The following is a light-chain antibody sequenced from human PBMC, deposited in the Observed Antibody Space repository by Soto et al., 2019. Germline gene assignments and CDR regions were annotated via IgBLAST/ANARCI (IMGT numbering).Light chain of an antibody. CDR1: QSISKY. J-gene: IGKJ1*01. V-gene: IGKV1-5*01. CDR3: QQYNSSPWT. CDR2: DAS. Sequence: DTQMTQSPSTLSASVGDRVTITCRASQSISKYLAWYQHKPGKAPKLLIHDASSLESGVPLRFSGSGSGTEFTLIISSLQPDDVATYYCQQYNSSPWTFGQGSRMEIX.